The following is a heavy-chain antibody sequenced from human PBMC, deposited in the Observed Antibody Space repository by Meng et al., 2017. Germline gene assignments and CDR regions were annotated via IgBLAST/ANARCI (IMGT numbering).Heavy chain of an antibody. CDR3: ATSYYYDSSGYYWRIRTEYFQH. CDR1: GGSFSGYY. CDR2: INHSGST. J-gene: IGHJ1*01. V-gene: IGHV4-34*01. D-gene: IGHD3-22*01. Sequence: QVQLQQWGAGRLMPPETLSLPCAVYGGSFSGYYWSWIRQPPGKGLEWIGEINHSGSTNYNPSLKSRVTISVDTSKNQFSLKLSSVTAADTAVYYCATSYYYDSSGYYWRIRTEYFQHWGQGTLVTVSS.